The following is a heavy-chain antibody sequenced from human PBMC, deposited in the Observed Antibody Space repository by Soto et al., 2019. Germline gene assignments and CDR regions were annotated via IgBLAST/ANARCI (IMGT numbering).Heavy chain of an antibody. Sequence: QLQLQESGSGLVKPSQTLSLTCAVSGGSISSGGYSWSWIRQPPGKGLEWIGYIYHSGSTYYNPSLKSRVTISVDRSKNQFSLKLSSVTAADTAVYYCARGLYYYDSSAKGAFDIWGQGTMVTVSS. CDR1: GGSISSGGYS. D-gene: IGHD3-22*01. CDR3: ARGLYYYDSSAKGAFDI. CDR2: IYHSGST. V-gene: IGHV4-30-2*01. J-gene: IGHJ3*02.